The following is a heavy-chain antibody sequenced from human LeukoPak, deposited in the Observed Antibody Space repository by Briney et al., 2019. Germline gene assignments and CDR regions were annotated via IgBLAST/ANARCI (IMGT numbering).Heavy chain of an antibody. V-gene: IGHV1-2*02. CDR2: IGAYNGNT. CDR1: GYTFTGYY. CDR3: ARDRELQPRFGYYYYSMDV. J-gene: IGHJ6*03. D-gene: IGHD1-1*01. Sequence: ASVKVSCKASGYTFTGYYMHWVRQAPGQGLEWMGWIGAYNGNTNYAQKFQGRVTMTRDTSISTAYMELSRLRSDDTAVYYCARDRELQPRFGYYYYSMDVWGKGITVTVSS.